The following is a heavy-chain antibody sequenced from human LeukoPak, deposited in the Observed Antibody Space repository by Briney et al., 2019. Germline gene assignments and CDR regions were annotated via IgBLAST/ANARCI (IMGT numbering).Heavy chain of an antibody. D-gene: IGHD3-22*01. Sequence: ASVTVSCKPSGYTFTSYYMHWLRQAPGQGLEWMGWVNPTSGGTNYAQKFQGRVTMTRDTSISTAYMELSRLRSDDTAVYYCARGYYYSDSIGIVTLYFDYWGQGTLVTVSS. CDR1: GYTFTSYY. CDR2: VNPTSGGT. V-gene: IGHV1-2*02. CDR3: ARGYYYSDSIGIVTLYFDY. J-gene: IGHJ4*02.